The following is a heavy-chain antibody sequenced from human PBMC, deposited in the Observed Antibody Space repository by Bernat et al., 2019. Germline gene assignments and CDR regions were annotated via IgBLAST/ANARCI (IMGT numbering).Heavy chain of an antibody. J-gene: IGHJ4*02. CDR1: GFTFSSYA. Sequence: EVQLLESGGGLVQPGGSLRLSCAASGFTFSSYAMSWVRQAPGKGLEWVSAISGSGGSKYYAASVKGRFTISRDNSKNTLYLQMNSLRAEDTAVYYCAKCPIRPTEFDYWGQGTLVTVSS. CDR3: AKCPIRPTEFDY. V-gene: IGHV3-23*01. CDR2: ISGSGGSK.